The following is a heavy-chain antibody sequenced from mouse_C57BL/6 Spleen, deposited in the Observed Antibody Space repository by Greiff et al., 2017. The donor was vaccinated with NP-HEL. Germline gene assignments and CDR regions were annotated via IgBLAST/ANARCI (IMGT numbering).Heavy chain of an antibody. CDR2: IRSKSSNYAT. CDR1: GFTFNTYA. Sequence: EVQVVESGGGLVQPKGSLKLSCAASGFTFNTYAMHWVRQAPGKGLEWVARIRSKSSNYATYYADSVKDRFTISRDDSQSMLYLQMNNLKTEDTAMYYCVRGEYYDYLRNYAMDYWGQGTSVTVSS. J-gene: IGHJ4*01. CDR3: VRGEYYDYLRNYAMDY. D-gene: IGHD2-4*01. V-gene: IGHV10-3*01.